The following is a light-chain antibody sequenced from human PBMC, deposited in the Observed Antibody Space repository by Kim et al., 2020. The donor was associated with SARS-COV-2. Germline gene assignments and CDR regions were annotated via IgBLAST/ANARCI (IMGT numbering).Light chain of an antibody. CDR1: SSDVGAYNY. V-gene: IGLV2-8*01. CDR2: EVT. CDR3: SSYAGNNNII. Sequence: QSVLTQPPSASGSPGQSVTISCTGTSSDVGAYNYVSWYQQFPGKAPKLMIYEVTKRPSGVPDRFSGSKSGNTASLTVSGLQPEDEADYYCSSYAGNNNIILGGGTKVTVL. J-gene: IGLJ2*01.